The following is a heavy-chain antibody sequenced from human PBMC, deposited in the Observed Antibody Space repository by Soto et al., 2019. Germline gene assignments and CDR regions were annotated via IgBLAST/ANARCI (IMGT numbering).Heavy chain of an antibody. CDR1: GFTFSDYY. CDR2: ISSSGSYT. CDR3: ARDQWLNYYDSSGLDY. D-gene: IGHD3-22*01. J-gene: IGHJ4*01. V-gene: IGHV3-11*05. Sequence: GGSLRLSCAASGFTFSDYYMRWIRQAPGKGLEWVSYISSSGSYTNYADSVKGRFTISRDNAKNSLYLQMNSLRAEDTAVYYCARDQWLNYYDSSGLDYWGQGTLVTVSS.